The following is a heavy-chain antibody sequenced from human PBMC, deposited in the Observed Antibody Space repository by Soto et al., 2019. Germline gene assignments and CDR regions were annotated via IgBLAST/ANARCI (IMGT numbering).Heavy chain of an antibody. Sequence: QVQLQESGPGLVKPSQTLSLTCTVSGGSISSGAYYWSWIRQHPGKGLEWIGYIHYSGHIYYNPSLKSRVTISVDTSKNQFSLRLSSGTAADTAVYYCERAAAALGTRYWYFALWGRGTLVTVSS. J-gene: IGHJ2*01. D-gene: IGHD6-13*01. CDR2: IHYSGHI. CDR3: ERAAAALGTRYWYFAL. V-gene: IGHV4-31*03. CDR1: GGSISSGAYY.